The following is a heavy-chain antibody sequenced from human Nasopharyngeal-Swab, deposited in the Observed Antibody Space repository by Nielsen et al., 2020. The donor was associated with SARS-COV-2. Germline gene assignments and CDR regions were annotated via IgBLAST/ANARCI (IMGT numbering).Heavy chain of an antibody. CDR2: INHSDRT. D-gene: IGHD5-12*01. V-gene: IGHV4-34*01. J-gene: IGHJ4*02. CDR3: TRSTWIPLDS. Sequence: PGKGLEWIGEINHSDRTIYNPSLKSRLTISADASENQFSLELRSVAAADTAVYYCTRSTWIPLDSWGPGTLVTVSS.